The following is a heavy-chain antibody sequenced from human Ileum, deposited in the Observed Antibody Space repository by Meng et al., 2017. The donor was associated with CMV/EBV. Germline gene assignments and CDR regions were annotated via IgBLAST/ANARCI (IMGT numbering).Heavy chain of an antibody. CDR2: TYFRSKWYT. V-gene: IGHV6-1*01. D-gene: IGHD2-21*02. CDR1: GDSVSNDSVA. J-gene: IGHJ6*02. CDR3: TRVTLCQLGLYFYYSVAV. Sequence: SETLSLTCVISGDSVSNDSVAWHWIRQSPSRGLEWLGRTYFRSKWYTFYEAALKSRLYVSPDTSKNQLTLQLTSVTPEYMAVYYCTRVTLCQLGLYFYYSVAVWGPGIAVNGAS.